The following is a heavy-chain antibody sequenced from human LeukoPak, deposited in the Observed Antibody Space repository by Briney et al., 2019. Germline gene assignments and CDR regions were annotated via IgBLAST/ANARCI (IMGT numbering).Heavy chain of an antibody. D-gene: IGHD6-19*01. V-gene: IGHV1-8*01. J-gene: IGHJ5*02. Sequence: GSVKVSCKASGYTFTSYDINWVRQATGQGLEWMGWMNPNSGNTGYAQKFQGRVTMTRNTSISTAYMKLSSLRSEDTAVYYCARPVAGNWFDPWGQGTLVTVSS. CDR1: GYTFTSYD. CDR3: ARPVAGNWFDP. CDR2: MNPNSGNT.